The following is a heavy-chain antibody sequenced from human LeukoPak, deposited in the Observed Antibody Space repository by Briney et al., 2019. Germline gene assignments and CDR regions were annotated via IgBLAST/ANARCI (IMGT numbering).Heavy chain of an antibody. D-gene: IGHD3-3*01. CDR1: RFTLSTYW. Sequence: GGSLRLSCAASRFTLSTYWTSWVRQAPGKGLEWVAHIKQDGSQEYYVDSVKGRFTISRDSAKNSLYLQMNSLRAEDTAVYYCARGVPYDSWSGPHYSDYWGQGTLVTVSS. V-gene: IGHV3-7*01. CDR2: IKQDGSQE. CDR3: ARGVPYDSWSGPHYSDY. J-gene: IGHJ4*02.